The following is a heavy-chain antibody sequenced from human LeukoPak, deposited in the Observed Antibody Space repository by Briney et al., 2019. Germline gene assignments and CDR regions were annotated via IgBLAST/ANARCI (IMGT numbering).Heavy chain of an antibody. CDR1: GYTFSSYY. CDR2: IIPIFGTA. CDR3: ARVSSSGWYELATTWWFDP. D-gene: IGHD6-19*01. J-gene: IGHJ5*02. Sequence: ASVKVSCKASGYTFSSYYLHWVRQAPGQGLEWMGGIIPIFGTANYAQKFQGRVTITADKSTSTAYMELSSLRSEDTAVYYCARVSSSGWYELATTWWFDPWGQGTLVTVSS. V-gene: IGHV1-69*06.